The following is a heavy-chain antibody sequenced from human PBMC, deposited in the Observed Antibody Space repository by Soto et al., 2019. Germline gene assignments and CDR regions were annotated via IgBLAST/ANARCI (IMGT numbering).Heavy chain of an antibody. CDR1: GDTFSSYS. V-gene: IGHV1-69*01. J-gene: IGHJ6*02. D-gene: IGHD3-10*01. Sequence: QLRLVQSGAEVNKPGSSVKVSCKASGDTFSSYSISWVRQAPGQWLEWMGGIVPIFWTTVYAPRLQGRLTITADGPTSTSYMELSGLTFEDTAVYYCAANSLGGGSQGDVWGQGTTVTVSS. CDR3: AANSLGGGSQGDV. CDR2: IVPIFWTT.